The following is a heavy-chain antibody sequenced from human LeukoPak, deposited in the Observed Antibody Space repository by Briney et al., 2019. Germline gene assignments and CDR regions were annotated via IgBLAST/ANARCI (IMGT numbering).Heavy chain of an antibody. CDR1: GFTVSSNY. V-gene: IGHV3-53*01. J-gene: IGHJ1*01. Sequence: GGSLRLSCAASGFTVSSNYMSWVRQAPGKGLEWVSVIYSGGSTYYADSVKGRFTISRDNSKNTLYLQMNSLRAEDTAVYYCAREEYYYDSSGYSMWYFQHWGQAPWSPSPQ. CDR3: AREEYYYDSSGYSMWYFQH. D-gene: IGHD3-22*01. CDR2: IYSGGST.